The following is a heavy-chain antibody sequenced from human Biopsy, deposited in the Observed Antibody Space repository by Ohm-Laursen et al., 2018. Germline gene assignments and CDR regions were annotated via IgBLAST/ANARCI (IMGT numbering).Heavy chain of an antibody. D-gene: IGHD1-26*01. J-gene: IGHJ3*01. CDR2: VYYTGTT. CDR1: GGSIKSYY. V-gene: IGHV4-59*12. Sequence: SETPSLTCPVSGGSIKSYYWNWIRQSPGKGLEWIGVVYYTGTTTYNPSFKSRVTLSMDTSNNQVSLRLLSATAADTAVYFCARDLHGRGPNWGASTGVFDLWGHGTAVTVSS. CDR3: ARDLHGRGPNWGASTGVFDL.